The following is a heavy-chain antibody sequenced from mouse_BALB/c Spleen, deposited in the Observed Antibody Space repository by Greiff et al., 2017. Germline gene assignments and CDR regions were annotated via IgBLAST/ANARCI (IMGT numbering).Heavy chain of an antibody. Sequence: EVMLVESGGGLVQPGGSLKLSCAASGFTFSSYGMSWVRQTPDKRLELVATINSNGGSTYYPDSVKGRFTISRDNAKNTLYLQMSSLKSEDTAMYYCARDRSITRPYFDYWGQGTTLTVSS. CDR3: ARDRSITRPYFDY. J-gene: IGHJ2*01. D-gene: IGHD1-2*01. CDR2: INSNGGST. CDR1: GFTFSSYG. V-gene: IGHV5-6-3*01.